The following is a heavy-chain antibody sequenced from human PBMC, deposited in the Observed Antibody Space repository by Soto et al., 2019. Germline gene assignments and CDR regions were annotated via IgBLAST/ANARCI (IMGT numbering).Heavy chain of an antibody. J-gene: IGHJ3*02. D-gene: IGHD3-16*02. CDR1: GGSISSSSYY. CDR2: IYYSGGT. Sequence: QLQLQESGPGLVKPSETLSLTCTVSGGSISSSSYYWGWIRQPPGKGLEWIGSIYYSGGTYYNPSLKSRVTISVDTSKNQFSLRLSSVTAADTAVYYCARLGDYIWGSYRPGDAFDIWGQGTMVTVSS. V-gene: IGHV4-39*01. CDR3: ARLGDYIWGSYRPGDAFDI.